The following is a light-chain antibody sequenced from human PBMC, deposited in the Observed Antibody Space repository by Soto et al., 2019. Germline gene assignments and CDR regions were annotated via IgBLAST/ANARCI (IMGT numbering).Light chain of an antibody. V-gene: IGKV3-15*01. CDR1: QSVRSK. CDR3: QKYNSATLT. Sequence: EIVRTQSPATLFLSPGKRATLSCRDSQSVRSKLAWYQQRPGQAPRLLIYSASTRETGILARFSGSGSGTEFTLTISSLQPEDVATYYCQKYNSATLTFGQGTRLEIK. CDR2: SAS. J-gene: IGKJ5*01.